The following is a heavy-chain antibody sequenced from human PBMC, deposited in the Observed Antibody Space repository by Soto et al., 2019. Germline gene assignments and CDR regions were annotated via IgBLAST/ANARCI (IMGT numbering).Heavy chain of an antibody. CDR2: ISSNSAYI. J-gene: IGHJ5*02. Sequence: GSLRLSCAASGFTFRSFTMNWVLQAPGKGLEWVSTISSNSAYIYYTDALRGRFTISRDNAKNSLHLQMNSLRAEGTAVYYCTRDASRDSSARGWFDPWGPGTLVTVYS. CDR1: GFTFRSFT. V-gene: IGHV3-21*01. CDR3: TRDASRDSSARGWFDP. D-gene: IGHD6-13*01.